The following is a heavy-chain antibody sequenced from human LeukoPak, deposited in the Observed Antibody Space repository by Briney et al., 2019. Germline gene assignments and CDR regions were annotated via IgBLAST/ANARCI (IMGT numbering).Heavy chain of an antibody. V-gene: IGHV1-3*01. Sequence: ASVMVSCKASGYTFTIYAIHWVRQAPGQRLEWMGWINAGNGNTEYSQKFQGRVTITRDTSASTTYMELSSLRSEDTAVYYCARVYCSSTSCHYYFDYWGQGTLVTVSS. CDR2: INAGNGNT. CDR3: ARVYCSSTSCHYYFDY. D-gene: IGHD2-2*01. J-gene: IGHJ4*02. CDR1: GYTFTIYA.